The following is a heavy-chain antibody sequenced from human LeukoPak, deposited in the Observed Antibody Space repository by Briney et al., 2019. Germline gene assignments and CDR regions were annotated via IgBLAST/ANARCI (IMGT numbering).Heavy chain of an antibody. D-gene: IGHD6-13*01. CDR1: GGSISSSSYY. J-gene: IGHJ4*02. CDR3: ARVRPASRGRAGGEVDY. Sequence: SETLSLTCTVSGGSISSSSYYWSWIRQPPGKGLEWIGYIYYSGSTNYNLSLKIRVAISVDTSKNQFSLKLSFVTAADTAVYYCARVRPASRGRAGGEVDYWGQGTLVTVSS. CDR2: IYYSGST. V-gene: IGHV4-61*01.